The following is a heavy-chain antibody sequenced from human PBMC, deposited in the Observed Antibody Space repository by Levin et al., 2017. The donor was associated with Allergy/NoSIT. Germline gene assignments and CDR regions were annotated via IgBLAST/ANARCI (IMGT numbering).Heavy chain of an antibody. V-gene: IGHV3-30*18. CDR1: GFTFSSYG. Sequence: GGSLRLSCAASGFTFSSYGMHWVRQAPGKGLEWVAVISYDGSNKYYADSVKGRFTISRDNSKNTLYLQMNSLRAEDTAVYYCAKDLLKKTTVTLGGYYGMDVWGQGTTVTVSS. CDR2: ISYDGSNK. D-gene: IGHD4-17*01. J-gene: IGHJ6*02. CDR3: AKDLLKKTTVTLGGYYGMDV.